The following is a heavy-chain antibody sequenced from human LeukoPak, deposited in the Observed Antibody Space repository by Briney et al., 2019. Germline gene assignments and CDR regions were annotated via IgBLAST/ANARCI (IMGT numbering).Heavy chain of an antibody. Sequence: SETLSLTCAVYGGSFSGYYWSWIRQPPGKGLEWIGEINHSGSTNYNPSLKSRVTISVDTSTNQFSLKLSSVTAADTAVYYCARGRRALIAVARRDAQYYFDYWGQGTLVTVSS. V-gene: IGHV4-34*01. CDR3: ARGRRALIAVARRDAQYYFDY. CDR1: GGSFSGYY. CDR2: INHSGST. J-gene: IGHJ4*02. D-gene: IGHD6-19*01.